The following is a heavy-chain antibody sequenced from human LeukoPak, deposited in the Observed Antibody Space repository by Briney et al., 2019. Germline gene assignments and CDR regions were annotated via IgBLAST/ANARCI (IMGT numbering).Heavy chain of an antibody. J-gene: IGHJ4*02. V-gene: IGHV2-70*11. CDR3: ARTVYISSWYDTDH. CDR1: GFSLSTSGMC. CDR2: IDWDDDK. Sequence: SGPTLVNPTQTLTLTRTFSGFSLSTSGMCVSWIRQPPGKALEWLARIDWDDDKYYSTSLKTRLTISKDTSKNQVVLTMTNMDPVDTATYSCARTVYISSWYDTDHWGQGTLVTVSS. D-gene: IGHD6-13*01.